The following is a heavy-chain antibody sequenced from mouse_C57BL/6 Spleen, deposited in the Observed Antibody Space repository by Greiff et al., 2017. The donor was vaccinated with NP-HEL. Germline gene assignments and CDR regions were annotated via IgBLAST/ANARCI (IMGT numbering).Heavy chain of an antibody. CDR2: IWSGGST. J-gene: IGHJ4*01. V-gene: IGHV2-4*01. D-gene: IGHD4-1*02. Sequence: VQLVESGPGLVQPSQSLSITCTVSGFSLTSYGVHWVRQPPGKGLEWLGVIWSGGSTDYNAAFISRLSISKDNSKSQVFFKMNSLQADDTAIYYCAATGNAMDYWGQGTSVTVSS. CDR3: AATGNAMDY. CDR1: GFSLTSYG.